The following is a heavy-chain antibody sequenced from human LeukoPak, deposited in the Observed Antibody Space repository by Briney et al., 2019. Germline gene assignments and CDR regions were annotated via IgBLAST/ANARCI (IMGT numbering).Heavy chain of an antibody. CDR2: IKSKTDGGTT. V-gene: IGHV3-15*01. J-gene: IGHJ6*02. Sequence: PGESLRLSCAASGFTFTNAWMSWVRQAPGKGLEWVGRIKSKTDGGTTDYAAPVKGRFIISRDDSENTLYLQMNSLKTEDTAVYYCATSHCSSTSCYASYYYYGMDVWGQGTTVTVSS. D-gene: IGHD2-2*01. CDR3: ATSHCSSTSCYASYYYYGMDV. CDR1: GFTFTNAW.